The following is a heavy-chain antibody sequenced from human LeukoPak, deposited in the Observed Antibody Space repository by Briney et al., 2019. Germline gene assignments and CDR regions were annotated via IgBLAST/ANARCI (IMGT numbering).Heavy chain of an antibody. V-gene: IGHV3-21*01. J-gene: IGHJ4*02. CDR2: ISYNSNYI. Sequence: GGSLRLSCAGSGFTFSSHGMNWVRQAPGKGLEWVSFISYNSNYIFYADSVKGRFTISRDNAKNSLYLQMNSLRAEDTAVYYCARADYYETSGPMGYWGQGTLVIVSS. CDR3: ARADYYETSGPMGY. D-gene: IGHD3-22*01. CDR1: GFTFSSHG.